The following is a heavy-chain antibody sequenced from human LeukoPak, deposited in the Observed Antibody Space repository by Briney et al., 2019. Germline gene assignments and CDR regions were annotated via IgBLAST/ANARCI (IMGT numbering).Heavy chain of an antibody. CDR2: IYSGGST. CDR1: GFTVSSNY. Sequence: NPGGSLRLSCAASGFTVSSNYMSWVRQAPGKGLEWVSVIYSGGSTYYADSVKGRFTISRDNSKNSSYLQMNSLRAEDTAVYYCARDAVAAAGTPIDYWGQGTLVTVSS. D-gene: IGHD6-13*01. J-gene: IGHJ4*02. CDR3: ARDAVAAAGTPIDY. V-gene: IGHV3-53*01.